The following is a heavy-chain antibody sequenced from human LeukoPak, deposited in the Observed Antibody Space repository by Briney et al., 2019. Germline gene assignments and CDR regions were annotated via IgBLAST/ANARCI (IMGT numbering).Heavy chain of an antibody. CDR1: GFTFSSYA. J-gene: IGHJ6*02. CDR3: AKDPGPDYGDYPPHYYGMDV. V-gene: IGHV3-23*01. CDR2: ISGSGGST. Sequence: GGSLRLSCAASGFTFSSYAMRWVRQAPRQGLEWVSAISGSGGSTYYADSVKGRFTICRDNSKNTLYLQMNSLRAEDTAVYYCAKDPGPDYGDYPPHYYGMDVWGQGTTVTVSS. D-gene: IGHD4-17*01.